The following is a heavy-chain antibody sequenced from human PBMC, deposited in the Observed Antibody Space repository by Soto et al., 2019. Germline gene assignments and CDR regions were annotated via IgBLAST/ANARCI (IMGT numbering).Heavy chain of an antibody. D-gene: IGHD4-17*01. J-gene: IGHJ4*02. CDR3: ARAHFYGDYAFDY. CDR1: GFTFTSSA. V-gene: IGHV1-58*02. Sequence: VASVKVSCKASGFTFTSSAMQWVRQARGQRLEWIGWIVVGSGNTNYAQKFQERVTITRDMSTSTAYMELSSLRSEDTAVYYCARAHFYGDYAFDYWGQGTLVTVSS. CDR2: IVVGSGNT.